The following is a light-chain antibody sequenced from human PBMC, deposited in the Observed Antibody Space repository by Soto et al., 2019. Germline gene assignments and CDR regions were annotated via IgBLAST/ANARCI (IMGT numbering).Light chain of an antibody. J-gene: IGKJ2*01. V-gene: IGKV1-5*01. CDR3: QQYNNLPYT. CDR2: DAS. CDR1: QNINNW. Sequence: DIQMTQSPSTLSASIGDRVTITCRASQNINNWIAWYQQKPGKAPKFLIYDASTLESGVPSRFSGSGSGTFFTLTISSLQPEDIATYYCQQYNNLPYTFGQGTKLDIK.